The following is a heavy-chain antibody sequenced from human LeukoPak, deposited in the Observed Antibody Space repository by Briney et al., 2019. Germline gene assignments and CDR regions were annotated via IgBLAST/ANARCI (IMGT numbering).Heavy chain of an antibody. CDR2: IKGKIDGGTK. CDR1: GFTFSSYT. J-gene: IGHJ3*01. CDR3: TTVGLYDILTGHYHDSFDR. V-gene: IGHV3-15*01. Sequence: GGSLRLSCAASGFTFSSYTIHWVRQAPGKGLEWVGRIKGKIDGGTKDHAAPVKGRFTISRDDSKNTLYLQMNSLKTEDTAVYYCTTVGLYDILTGHYHDSFDRWGQGTMVTVSS. D-gene: IGHD3-9*01.